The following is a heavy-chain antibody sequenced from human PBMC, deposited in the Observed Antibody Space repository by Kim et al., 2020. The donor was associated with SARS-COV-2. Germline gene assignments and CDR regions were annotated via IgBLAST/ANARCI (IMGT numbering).Heavy chain of an antibody. CDR1: GFTFSSYG. CDR2: ISYDGSNK. V-gene: IGHV3-30*18. D-gene: IGHD6-13*01. CDR3: AKVSAAGYYYYYGMDV. J-gene: IGHJ6*02. Sequence: VGSLRLSCAASGFTFSSYGMHWVRQAPGKGLEWVAVISYDGSNKYYADSVKGRFTISRDNSKNTLYLQMNSLRAEDTAVYYCAKVSAAGYYYYYGMDVWGQGTTVTVSS.